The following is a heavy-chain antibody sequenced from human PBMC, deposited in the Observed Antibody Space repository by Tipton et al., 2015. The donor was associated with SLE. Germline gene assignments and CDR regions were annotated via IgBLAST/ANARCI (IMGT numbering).Heavy chain of an antibody. CDR3: ARTLRGGSSDY. J-gene: IGHJ4*02. D-gene: IGHD2-15*01. CDR2: VYYGGST. V-gene: IGHV4-59*02. CDR1: GDSVRGSY. Sequence: TLSLTCTVSGDSVRGSYWSWIRQPPGMGLEWIGFVYYGGSTNMGTTNYNPSLESRLDISVDTSGRLFFLRLSSMTAADTAVYYCARTLRGGSSDYWGQGTLVTVSA.